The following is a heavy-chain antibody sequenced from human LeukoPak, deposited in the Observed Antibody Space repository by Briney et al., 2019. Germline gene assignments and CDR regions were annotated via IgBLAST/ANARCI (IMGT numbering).Heavy chain of an antibody. D-gene: IGHD6-19*01. CDR1: GGSFSGYY. V-gene: IGHV4-34*01. J-gene: IGHJ6*03. CDR2: INHSGST. CDR3: ARGGYSSGWSPGGYYYYYMDV. Sequence: SETLSLTCAVYGGSFSGYYWSWIRQPPGKGLEWVGEINHSGSTNYNPSLKSRVTISVDTSKNQFSLKLSSVTAADTAVYYCARGGYSSGWSPGGYYYYYMDVWGKGTTVTVSS.